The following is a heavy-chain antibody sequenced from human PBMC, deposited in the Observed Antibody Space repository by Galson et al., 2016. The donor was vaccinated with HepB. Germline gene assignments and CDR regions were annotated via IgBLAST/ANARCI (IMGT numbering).Heavy chain of an antibody. J-gene: IGHJ4*02. D-gene: IGHD5-18*01. V-gene: IGHV3-30*04. CDR3: AICEDRGTHLWFHFAY. Sequence: SLRLSCATSGFAFSSHALHWVRQAPGKGLEWLTALSYDGGKENYADSVKGRFTISRDNSKNTLYLQMSSLRAEDTALYYCAICEDRGTHLWFHFAYWGQGTLVTVSS. CDR1: GFAFSSHA. CDR2: LSYDGGKE.